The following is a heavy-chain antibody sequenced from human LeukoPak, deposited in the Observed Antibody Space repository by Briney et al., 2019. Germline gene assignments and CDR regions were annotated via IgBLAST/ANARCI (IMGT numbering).Heavy chain of an antibody. Sequence: PSETLSLTCTVSGGSISSYYWSWIRQPPGKGLEWIGYIYYSGSTNYNPSLKSRVTISVDTSKNQFSLKLSSVTAADTAVYYCARLLGGSYEYGMDVWGQGTTVTVSS. CDR3: ARLLGGSYEYGMDV. D-gene: IGHD1-26*01. J-gene: IGHJ6*02. CDR2: IYYSGST. V-gene: IGHV4-59*08. CDR1: GGSISSYY.